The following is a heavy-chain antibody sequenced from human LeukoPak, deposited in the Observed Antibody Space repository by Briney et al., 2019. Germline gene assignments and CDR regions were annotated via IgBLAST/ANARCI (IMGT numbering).Heavy chain of an antibody. CDR1: GGSISSSSYY. Sequence: PSETLSLTCTVSGGSISSSSYYWGWIRQPPGKGLEWIGSIYYSGSTYYNPSLKSRVTISVDTSKNQFSLKLSSVTAADTAVYYCARAGGAITMVRGVTRFDPWGQGTLVTVSS. V-gene: IGHV4-39*07. D-gene: IGHD3-10*01. J-gene: IGHJ5*02. CDR2: IYYSGST. CDR3: ARAGGAITMVRGVTRFDP.